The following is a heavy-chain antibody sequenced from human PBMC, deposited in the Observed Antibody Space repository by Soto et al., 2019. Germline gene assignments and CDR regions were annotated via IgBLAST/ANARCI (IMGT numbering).Heavy chain of an antibody. CDR3: ARLPRSGWDHYYYGMDV. CDR2: MSHDGSHK. CDR1: GFTFSTYG. D-gene: IGHD6-19*01. J-gene: IGHJ6*02. Sequence: QGQLVESGGGVVQAGGSLGLCCTASGFTFSTYGMHWVRQAPGKGPEWVAVMSHDGSHKAFLDSVKGRFIISRDNSKNTLYLQMNSLRPDDSAVYYCARLPRSGWDHYYYGMDVWGQGTTVIVSS. V-gene: IGHV3-30*03.